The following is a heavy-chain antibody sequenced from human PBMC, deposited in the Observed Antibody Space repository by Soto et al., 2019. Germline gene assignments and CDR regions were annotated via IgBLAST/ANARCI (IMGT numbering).Heavy chain of an antibody. CDR2: INPSGGST. Sequence: QVQLVQSGAEVKKPGASVKVSCKASGYTFTSYYMHWVRQAPGQGLEGMGIINPSGGSTSYAQKFQGRVTMTRDTSTSTVYMELSSLRSEDTAVYYCARPGAGAWNYVGWFDPWGQGTLVTVSS. V-gene: IGHV1-46*03. CDR3: ARPGAGAWNYVGWFDP. CDR1: GYTFTSYY. J-gene: IGHJ5*02. D-gene: IGHD1-7*01.